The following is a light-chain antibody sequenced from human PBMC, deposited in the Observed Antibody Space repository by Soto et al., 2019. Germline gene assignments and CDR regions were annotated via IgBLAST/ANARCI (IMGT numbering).Light chain of an antibody. CDR1: QSVGSS. Sequence: EIVLTQSPATLSLSPGERGSLSCRASQSVGSSLAWYQQKPGQAPRLLIYDASNRATGIPARFSGSGSGTDFTLTISSLGPEDFAVYYCQQRSNWPRTFGQGTKVEIK. CDR3: QQRSNWPRT. CDR2: DAS. V-gene: IGKV3-11*01. J-gene: IGKJ1*01.